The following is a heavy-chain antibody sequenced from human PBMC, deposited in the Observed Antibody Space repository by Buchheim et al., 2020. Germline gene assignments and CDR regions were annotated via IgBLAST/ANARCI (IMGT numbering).Heavy chain of an antibody. D-gene: IGHD3-9*01. CDR1: GGSFSGYF. CDR2: INHSGST. CDR3: AREGIYDILTGYPFYYYYGMDV. V-gene: IGHV4-34*01. J-gene: IGHJ6*02. Sequence: QVQLQQWGAGLLKPSETLSLTCAVYGGSFSGYFWSWIRQPPGKGLEWIGEINHSGSTNYNPSPKSPVTISVDTSKNQSLLKLSSVTAADTAVYYCAREGIYDILTGYPFYYYYGMDVWGQGTT.